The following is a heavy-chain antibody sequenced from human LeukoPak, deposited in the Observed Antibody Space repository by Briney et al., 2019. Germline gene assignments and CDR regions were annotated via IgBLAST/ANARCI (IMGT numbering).Heavy chain of an antibody. J-gene: IGHJ5*02. CDR1: GGTFSSYA. CDR3: ARGVRGVLRFLEWLEVRNWFDP. D-gene: IGHD3-3*01. V-gene: IGHV1-69*04. CDR2: IIPILGIA. Sequence: SVKVSCKASGGTFSSYAISWVRQAPGQGLEWMGRIIPILGIANYAQKFQGRVTITADKSTSTAYMELSSLRSEDTAVYYCARGVRGVLRFLEWLEVRNWFDPWGQGTLVTVSS.